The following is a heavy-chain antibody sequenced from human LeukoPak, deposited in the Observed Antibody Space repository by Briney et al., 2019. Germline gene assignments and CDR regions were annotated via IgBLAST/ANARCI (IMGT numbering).Heavy chain of an antibody. CDR1: GFSFSDSY. CDR2: ISPSSHDI. D-gene: IGHD1-1*01. J-gene: IGHJ4*02. CDR3: VKWNEGFNT. V-gene: IGHV3-11*06. Sequence: GGSLRLSCVVSGFSFSDSYMTWLRQTPGKGLESLAYISPSSHDIYYADSVKGRFTISRDNTKNSLSLQMNSLRAEDTAVYYCVKWNEGFNTWGQGTLVTVSS.